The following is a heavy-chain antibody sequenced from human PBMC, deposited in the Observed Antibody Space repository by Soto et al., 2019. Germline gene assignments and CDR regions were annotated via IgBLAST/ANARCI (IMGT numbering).Heavy chain of an antibody. CDR2: ISAYNGNT. CDR3: AREGNRDGYNFYYYYGMDV. J-gene: IGHJ6*02. Sequence: ASVKVSCKASGYTFTSYGISWVRQAHGQGLEWMGWISAYNGNTNYAQKLQGRVTMTTDTSTSTAYMELRSLRSDDTAVYYCAREGNRDGYNFYYYYGMDVWGQGTTVTVSS. CDR1: GYTFTSYG. V-gene: IGHV1-18*01. D-gene: IGHD5-12*01.